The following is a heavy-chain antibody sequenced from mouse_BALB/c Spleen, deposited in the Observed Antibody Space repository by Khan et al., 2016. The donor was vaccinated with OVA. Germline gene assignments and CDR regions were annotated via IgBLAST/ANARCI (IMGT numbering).Heavy chain of an antibody. CDR3: ARGGAAYYRNDGGAMDY. CDR2: INTHSGVP. J-gene: IGHJ4*01. CDR1: GYTFTTAG. D-gene: IGHD2-14*01. V-gene: IGHV9-4*02. Sequence: QIQLVQSGPELKKPGETVRISCKASGYTFTTAGMQWVQKMPGKGLKWIGWINTHSGVPKYVEGFKGRFVFSLETSASTAYLQITNLKDEDTATYFCARGGAAYYRNDGGAMDYWGQGTSVTVSS.